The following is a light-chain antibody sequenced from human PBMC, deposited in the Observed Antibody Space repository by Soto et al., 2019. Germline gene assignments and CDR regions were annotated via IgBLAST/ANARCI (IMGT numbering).Light chain of an antibody. CDR2: DTS. CDR1: QDISNY. CDR3: HQYDDLPYT. J-gene: IGKJ2*01. Sequence: DIQMTQSPSSLSASVGDRVTITCQASQDISNYLNWYRQKPGEAPKLLISDTSNLETGVPSRFSGSGSGTDFTFTISSLQPEDIGRYYCHQYDDLPYTFGQGTSLQIK. V-gene: IGKV1-33*01.